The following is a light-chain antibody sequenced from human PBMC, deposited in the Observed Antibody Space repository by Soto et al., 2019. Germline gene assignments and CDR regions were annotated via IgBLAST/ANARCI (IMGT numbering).Light chain of an antibody. V-gene: IGKV3-20*01. CDR2: GSS. CDR1: QSVSGNY. Sequence: EIVLTQSPGTLSLSPGERATLSCRASQSVSGNYLAWYRQKAGQSPRLLIYGSSDRATGIPDRFSGSGSGTDFTLTISRVEPEDFAVYYCQQYCSSPPYTFGPGTKLEIK. J-gene: IGKJ2*01. CDR3: QQYCSSPPYT.